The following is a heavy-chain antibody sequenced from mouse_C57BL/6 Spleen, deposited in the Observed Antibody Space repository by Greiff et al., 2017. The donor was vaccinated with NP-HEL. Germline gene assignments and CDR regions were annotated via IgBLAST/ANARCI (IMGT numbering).Heavy chain of an antibody. V-gene: IGHV14-4*01. J-gene: IGHJ4*01. Sequence: EVQLQQSGAELVRPGASVKLSCTASGFNIQDDYMHWVKQRPEQGLEWIGWIDPENGDTEYASKFQGKATITADTSSNTAYLQLSSLTSEDTAVYYCTLSPQLDYYAMDYWGQGTSVTVSS. CDR3: TLSPQLDYYAMDY. CDR1: GFNIQDDY. D-gene: IGHD4-1*02. CDR2: IDPENGDT.